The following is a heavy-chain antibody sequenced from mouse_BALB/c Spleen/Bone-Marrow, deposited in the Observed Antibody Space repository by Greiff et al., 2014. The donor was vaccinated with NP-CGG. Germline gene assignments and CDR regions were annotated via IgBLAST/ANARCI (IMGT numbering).Heavy chain of an antibody. V-gene: IGHV1-67*01. CDR1: GYTFTAYA. D-gene: IGHD1-1*01. CDR3: ARNFYGSSYFDY. Sequence: ESGPELVRPGVSVKLSCKGSGYTFTAYAMHWVKQSHAKSLEWIGLISTYSGNTHYNQNFKGKATMTVDKSSSTAYMELARLTSEDSSIYYCARNFYGSSYFDYWGQGTPLTVSS. CDR2: ISTYSGNT. J-gene: IGHJ2*01.